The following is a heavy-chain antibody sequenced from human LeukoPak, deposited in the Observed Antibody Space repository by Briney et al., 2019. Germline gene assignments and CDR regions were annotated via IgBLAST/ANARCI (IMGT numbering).Heavy chain of an antibody. CDR1: GYTFTIYY. CDR2: INPSGGST. V-gene: IGHV1-46*01. Sequence: ASVKVSCKASGYTFTIYYMHWVRQAPGQGLEWMGIINPSGGSTSYAQKFQGRVTMTRGTSTSTVYMELSSLRSEDTAVYYCASSNPLAVAGTIDYWGQGTLVTVSS. D-gene: IGHD6-19*01. CDR3: ASSNPLAVAGTIDY. J-gene: IGHJ4*02.